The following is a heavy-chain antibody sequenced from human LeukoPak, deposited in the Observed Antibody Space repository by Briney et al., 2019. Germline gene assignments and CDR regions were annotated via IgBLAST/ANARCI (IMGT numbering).Heavy chain of an antibody. J-gene: IGHJ6*02. Sequence: SETLSLTCTVSGGSISSYYWSWIRQPAGKGLEWIGRIYTSGSTNYNPSLKSRVTMSVDTSKNQFSLKLSSVTAADTAVYYCAGGYDYEALGGDYYYGMDVWGRGTTVTVSS. CDR2: IYTSGST. CDR1: GGSISSYY. V-gene: IGHV4-4*07. D-gene: IGHD5-12*01. CDR3: AGGYDYEALGGDYYYGMDV.